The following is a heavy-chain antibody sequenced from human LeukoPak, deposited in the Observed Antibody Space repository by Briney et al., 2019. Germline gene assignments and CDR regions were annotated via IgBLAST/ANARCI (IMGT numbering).Heavy chain of an antibody. CDR3: ARVSVVWRGYYYYYMDV. J-gene: IGHJ6*03. CDR1: GGSISSNSYY. Sequence: SETLSLTCTVSGGSISSNSYYWGWIRQPPGKGLEWIGSIYYSGNTYYNPSLKSRVTISVDTSKNQFSLKISSVTAADTAVYYCARVSVVWRGYYYYYMDVWGKGTTVTVSS. D-gene: IGHD2-8*02. V-gene: IGHV4-39*07. CDR2: IYYSGNT.